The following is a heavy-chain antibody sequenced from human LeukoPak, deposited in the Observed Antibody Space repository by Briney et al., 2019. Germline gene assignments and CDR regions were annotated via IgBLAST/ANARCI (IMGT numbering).Heavy chain of an antibody. D-gene: IGHD1-26*01. Sequence: ASVKVSCKTSGYTFTSYNINWVRQAAGQGLEWMGWISAYSGNTNYAQKLQGRVTMTTDTPTNTAYMDLRGLISDDTAVYYCARDRGIVGAKPIFDNWGQGTLVTVSS. V-gene: IGHV1-18*01. CDR2: ISAYSGNT. J-gene: IGHJ4*02. CDR1: GYTFTSYN. CDR3: ARDRGIVGAKPIFDN.